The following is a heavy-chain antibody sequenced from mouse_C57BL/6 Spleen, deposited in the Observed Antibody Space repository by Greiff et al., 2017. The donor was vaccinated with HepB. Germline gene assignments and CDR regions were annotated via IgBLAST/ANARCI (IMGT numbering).Heavy chain of an antibody. Sequence: QVQLKQSGAELVRPGSSVKLSCKASGYTFTSYWMHWVKQRPIQGLEWIGNIDPSDSETHYNQKFKDKATLTVDKSSSTAYMQLSSLTSEDSAVYYCARGGYGSRDWYFDVWGTGTTVTVSS. CDR3: ARGGYGSRDWYFDV. V-gene: IGHV1-52*01. D-gene: IGHD1-1*01. CDR1: GYTFTSYW. CDR2: IDPSDSET. J-gene: IGHJ1*03.